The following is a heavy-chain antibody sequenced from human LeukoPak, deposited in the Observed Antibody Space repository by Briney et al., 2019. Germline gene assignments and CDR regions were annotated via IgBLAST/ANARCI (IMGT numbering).Heavy chain of an antibody. J-gene: IGHJ4*02. Sequence: GASVKVSCKAPGYTFTSYYMHWARQAPGQGLEWMGIINPSGGSTSYAQKFQGRVTMTRDMSTSTVYMELSSLRSEDTAVYYCAKAESLTGYYSLWGQGTLVSVSS. V-gene: IGHV1-46*01. D-gene: IGHD3-9*01. CDR2: INPSGGST. CDR1: GYTFTSYY. CDR3: AKAESLTGYYSL.